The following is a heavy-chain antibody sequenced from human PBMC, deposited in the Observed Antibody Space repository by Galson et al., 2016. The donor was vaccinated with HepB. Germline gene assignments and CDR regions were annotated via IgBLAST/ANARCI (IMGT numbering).Heavy chain of an antibody. J-gene: IGHJ4*02. CDR3: AKESPKWGLIYFADY. D-gene: IGHD3-9*01. Sequence: SLRLSCAASGFVFSNYAMGWVRQAPGRGLQWVSAISITGSHYASSVKGRFTIPRDNSRNTLFLQMNSLTAEDTAVYYCAKESPKWGLIYFADYWGQGTLVTVSS. V-gene: IGHV3-23*01. CDR2: ISITGS. CDR1: GFVFSNYA.